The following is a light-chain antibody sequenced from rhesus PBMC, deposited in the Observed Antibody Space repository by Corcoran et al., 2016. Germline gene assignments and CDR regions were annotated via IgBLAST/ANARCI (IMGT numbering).Light chain of an antibody. CDR1: QGFSSN. Sequence: DIQMTQSPSSLSASVGDTVTITCRASQGFSSNLHWFQLKQGKAPKLLFYAASSLESGVPSRFSGIGSGKAFNLTISSLQPEDFAVYYVLQHTSDPFSFGQGTKVEIK. CDR3: LQHTSDPFS. CDR2: AAS. J-gene: IGKJ2*01. V-gene: IGKV1-28*03.